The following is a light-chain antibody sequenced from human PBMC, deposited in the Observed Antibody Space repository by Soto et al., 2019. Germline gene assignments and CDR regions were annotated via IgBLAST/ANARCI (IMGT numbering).Light chain of an antibody. CDR3: SSYTSSSTFDV. V-gene: IGLV2-14*01. J-gene: IGLJ1*01. CDR1: SSDVGGYNY. Sequence: QSVLTQPASVSGSPGQSITISCTGTSSDVGGYNYVSWYQQHPGKAPKLMIYEVSNRPSGVSNRFSGSKSGNTASLTISGLQSEDVADYYCSSYTSSSTFDVFGTGTKVTVL. CDR2: EVS.